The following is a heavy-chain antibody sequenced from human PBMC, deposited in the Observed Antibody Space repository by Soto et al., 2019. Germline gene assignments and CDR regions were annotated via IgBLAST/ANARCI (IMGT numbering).Heavy chain of an antibody. J-gene: IGHJ4*02. D-gene: IGHD5-12*01. CDR2: IIPIFGTA. Sequence: QVQLVQSGAEVKKPGSSVKVSCTASGGTFSSYAISWVRQAPGQGLEWMGGIIPIFGTANYAQKFQGRVTITADESTSTAYMELSSLRSEDTAVYYCARGFNRMVATEEQIDYWGQGTLVTVSS. CDR1: GGTFSSYA. V-gene: IGHV1-69*01. CDR3: ARGFNRMVATEEQIDY.